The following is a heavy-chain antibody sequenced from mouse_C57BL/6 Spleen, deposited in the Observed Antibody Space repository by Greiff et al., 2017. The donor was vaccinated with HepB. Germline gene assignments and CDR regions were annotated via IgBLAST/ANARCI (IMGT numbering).Heavy chain of an antibody. Sequence: QVTLKESGPGILQSSQTLSLTCSFSGFSLSTSGMGVSWIRQPSGKGLEWLAHIYWDDDKRYNPSLKSRLTISKDTSRNQVFLKITSVDTADTATYYCAVYGSRGGYYAMDYWGQGTSVTVSS. CDR2: IYWDDDK. CDR3: AVYGSRGGYYAMDY. CDR1: GFSLSTSGMG. D-gene: IGHD1-1*01. J-gene: IGHJ4*01. V-gene: IGHV8-12*01.